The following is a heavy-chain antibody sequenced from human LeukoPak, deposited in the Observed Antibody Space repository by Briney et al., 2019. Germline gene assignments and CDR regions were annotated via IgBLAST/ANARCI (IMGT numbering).Heavy chain of an antibody. CDR1: GGTFSSYA. CDR3: ARVFYDILTGYYNWFDP. D-gene: IGHD3-9*01. V-gene: IGHV1-69*13. J-gene: IGHJ5*02. Sequence: SVKVSCKASGGTFSSYAISWVRQAPGQRLEWMGGIIPIFGTANYAQKFQGRVTITADESTSTAYMELSSLRSEDTAVYYCARVFYDILTGYYNWFDPWGQGTLVTVSS. CDR2: IIPIFGTA.